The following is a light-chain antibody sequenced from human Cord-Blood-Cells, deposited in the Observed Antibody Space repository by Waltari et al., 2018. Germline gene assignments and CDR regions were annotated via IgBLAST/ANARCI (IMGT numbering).Light chain of an antibody. CDR1: SSNLGNNY. CDR3: GTWDSSLSAWV. V-gene: IGLV1-51*02. CDR2: ENN. Sequence: QSVLTQPPSVSAAPGQKVTISCSGSSSNLGNNYVSWYQQLPGTAPKLLIYENNKRPPGIPDRFSGSKSGTSATLGITGLQTGDEADYYCGTWDSSLSAWVFGGGTKLTVL. J-gene: IGLJ3*02.